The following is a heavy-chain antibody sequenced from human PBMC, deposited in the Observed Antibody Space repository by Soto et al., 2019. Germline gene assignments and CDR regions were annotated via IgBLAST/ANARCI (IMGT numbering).Heavy chain of an antibody. Sequence: SETLSLTCTVSGGSISSSSYYWGWIRQPPGKGLEWIGSIYYSGSTYYNPSLKSRVTISVDTSKDQFSLKLSSVTAADTAVYYCARSYYDILTGYYPYYYYGMDVWGQGTTVTVSS. CDR3: ARSYYDILTGYYPYYYYGMDV. J-gene: IGHJ6*02. CDR1: GGSISSSSYY. V-gene: IGHV4-39*01. CDR2: IYYSGST. D-gene: IGHD3-9*01.